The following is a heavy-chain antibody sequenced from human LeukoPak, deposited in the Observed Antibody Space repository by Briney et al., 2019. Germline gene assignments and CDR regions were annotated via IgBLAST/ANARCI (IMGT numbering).Heavy chain of an antibody. V-gene: IGHV3-74*01. CDR1: GFTVSRND. CDR2: INTDGSST. Sequence: GGSLRLSCAASGFTVSRNDMIWVRQAPGKGLVWVSRINTDGSSTSYADSVKGRFTISRDNAKNTLYLQMNSLRAEDTAVYYCARAGVGNYYDSSGTIDYWGQGTLVTVSS. J-gene: IGHJ4*02. D-gene: IGHD3-22*01. CDR3: ARAGVGNYYDSSGTIDY.